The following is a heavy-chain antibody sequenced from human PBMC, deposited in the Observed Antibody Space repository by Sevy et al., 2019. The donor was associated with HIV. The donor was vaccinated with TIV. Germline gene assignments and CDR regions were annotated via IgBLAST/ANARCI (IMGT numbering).Heavy chain of an antibody. CDR3: ARPALNYYDSNGYGFNL. J-gene: IGHJ3*01. V-gene: IGHV5-51*01. CDR1: GYTFNTYW. Sequence: GESLKIPCKGSGYTFNTYWIAWVRQMPGKDLEWMGIIYPDDSDTRYSPSFQGHVTISADKSTDTAYLQWSSLKASDTAMYYCARPALNYYDSNGYGFNLWGQGTMVTVSS. D-gene: IGHD3-22*01. CDR2: IYPDDSDT.